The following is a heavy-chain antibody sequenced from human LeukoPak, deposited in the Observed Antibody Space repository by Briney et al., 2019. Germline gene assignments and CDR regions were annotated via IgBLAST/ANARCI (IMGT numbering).Heavy chain of an antibody. CDR2: IRSKAYGGTT. V-gene: IGHV3-49*04. J-gene: IGHJ4*02. Sequence: GGSLRLSCTASGFTSGDYAMSWVRQAPRKGLEWVCFIRSKAYGGTTEYAASVKGRFTISRDDSKSIAYLQMNSLKTEDTAVYYCTSLDPDSSGYYLELDYRGQGTLVTVSS. D-gene: IGHD3-22*01. CDR1: GFTSGDYA. CDR3: TSLDPDSSGYYLELDY.